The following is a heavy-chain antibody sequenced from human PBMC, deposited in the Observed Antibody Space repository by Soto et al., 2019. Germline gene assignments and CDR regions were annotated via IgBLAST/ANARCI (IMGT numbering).Heavy chain of an antibody. CDR1: GFTFSSYA. V-gene: IGHV3-23*01. J-gene: IGHJ4*02. D-gene: IGHD3-3*01. CDR2: ISGSGGST. Sequence: EVQLLESGGGLVQPGGSLRLSCAASGFTFSSYAMSWVRQAPGKGLEWVSAISGSGGSTYYADSVKGRFTLSRDNSKNTLYLQMNSSSAEYTAVYYCAKGIPLFGEVIRSDTAMDSWGQGTLVTVSS. CDR3: AKGIPLFGEVIRSDTAMDS.